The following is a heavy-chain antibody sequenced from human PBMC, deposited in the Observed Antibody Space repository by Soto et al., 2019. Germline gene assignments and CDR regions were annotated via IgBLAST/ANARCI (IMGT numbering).Heavy chain of an antibody. CDR1: GFTFSSYG. V-gene: IGHV3-30*18. J-gene: IGHJ6*02. CDR3: DKKSDFWSGYYYYYYGIDV. CDR2: ISYDGSNK. D-gene: IGHD3-3*01. Sequence: LRLSCAASGFTFSSYGMHWVRQAPGKGLEWVAVISYDGSNKYYADSVKGRFTISRDNSKNTLYLQMNSLRAEDTAVYYCDKKSDFWSGYYYYYYGIDVWGQGAKVTVSS.